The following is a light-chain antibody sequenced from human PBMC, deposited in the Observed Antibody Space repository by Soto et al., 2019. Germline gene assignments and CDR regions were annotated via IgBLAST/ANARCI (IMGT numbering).Light chain of an antibody. CDR1: SSDIGPYNY. CDR3: SSYTTSSTVV. V-gene: IGLV2-14*01. J-gene: IGLJ3*02. CDR2: EVT. Sequence: QSALTQPASVSGSPGQSITISCTGNSSDIGPYNYVSWYQQHPGKAPKLIIYEVTNRPSGVSHRFSGSKSGTTASLTISGLQTEDEAHFYCSSYTTSSTVVFGGGTKLTVL.